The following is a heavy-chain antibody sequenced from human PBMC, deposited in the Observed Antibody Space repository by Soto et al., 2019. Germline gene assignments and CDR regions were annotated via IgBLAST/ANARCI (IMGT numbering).Heavy chain of an antibody. V-gene: IGHV1-69*01. CDR3: ARQRYSGSYDYYYYGMDV. Sequence: QVQLVQSGAEVKKPGSSVKVSCKASGGTFSSYAISWVRQAPGQGLEWMGGIIPIFGTANYAQKFQGRVTITADESSSTAYMELSSLRSQDTAVYYCARQRYSGSYDYYYYGMDVLGQGPTVTVSS. CDR2: IIPIFGTA. D-gene: IGHD1-26*01. J-gene: IGHJ6*02. CDR1: GGTFSSYA.